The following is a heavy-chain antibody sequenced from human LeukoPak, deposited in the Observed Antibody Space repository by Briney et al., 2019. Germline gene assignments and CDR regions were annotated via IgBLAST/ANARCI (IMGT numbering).Heavy chain of an antibody. CDR3: ARGGWSLDN. CDR1: GGSITSYY. Sequence: SESLSLTCTVSGGSITSYYWRWIRPPPGKVLEWIGYIPKSGNTNYSPSRKSRVTISVDTSNNQFSLKLTSVIAADTAVYDCARGGWSLDNWGQGTLVTVSS. J-gene: IGHJ4*02. CDR2: IPKSGNT. V-gene: IGHV4-59*01. D-gene: IGHD2-15*01.